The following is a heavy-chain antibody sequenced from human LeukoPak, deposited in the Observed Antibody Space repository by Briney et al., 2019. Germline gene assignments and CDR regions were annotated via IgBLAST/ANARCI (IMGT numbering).Heavy chain of an antibody. CDR3: ARVGPWCFDL. V-gene: IGHV4-39*01. CDR1: GGSISTSSYY. CDR2: IFYTGST. Sequence: PSETLSLTCTVSGGSISTSSYYWGWIRQPPGKGLEWIGSIFYTGSTYYNPSLKSRVTISLDTSKSQFSLKLSSVTAADTAVYYCARVGPWCFDLWGRGTLVTVSS. J-gene: IGHJ2*01.